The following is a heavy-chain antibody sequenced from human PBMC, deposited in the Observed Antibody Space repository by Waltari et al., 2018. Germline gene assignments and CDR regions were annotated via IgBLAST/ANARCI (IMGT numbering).Heavy chain of an antibody. CDR1: DYSINSGYF. J-gene: IGHJ4*02. V-gene: IGHV4-38-2*01. CDR3: ARQGTSSSFYFDF. D-gene: IGHD6-6*01. Sequence: QVQLQESGPGLVRPSETLSLSCAVSDYSINSGYFWVWIRQPPGKGLEWIGTISHSGRPYYHPSFNGRVIMSVDTSKNQFSLKMTSVTAADTALYYCARQGTSSSFYFDFWGRGTLVIVSS. CDR2: ISHSGRP.